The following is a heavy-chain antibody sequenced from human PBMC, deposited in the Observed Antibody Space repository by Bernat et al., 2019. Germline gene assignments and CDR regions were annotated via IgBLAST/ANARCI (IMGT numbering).Heavy chain of an antibody. V-gene: IGHV4-39*01. Sequence: QLQLQESGPGLVKPSETLSLTCTVSGGSISSSSYYWGWIRQPPGKGLEWIGCIYYSGSTYYNPSLKSRVTISVDTSKNQFSLKLSSVTAADTAVYYCASYTVTTSHPTKYFDYWGQGTLVTVSS. J-gene: IGHJ4*02. CDR2: IYYSGST. CDR3: ASYTVTTSHPTKYFDY. D-gene: IGHD4-17*01. CDR1: GGSISSSSYY.